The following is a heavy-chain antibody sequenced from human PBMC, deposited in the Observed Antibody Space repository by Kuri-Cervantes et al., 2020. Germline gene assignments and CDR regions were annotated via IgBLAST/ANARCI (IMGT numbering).Heavy chain of an antibody. J-gene: IGHJ4*02. CDR2: ISSSGSTI. D-gene: IGHD3-10*01. CDR1: GFTFSDYY. V-gene: IGHV3-11*04. Sequence: GESLKISCAASGFTFSDYYMSWIRQAPGKGLEWVSYISSSGSTIYYADSVKGRFTISRDNAKNSLYLQMNSLRAEDTAVYYCARSLAFGESDYWGQGTLVTVSS. CDR3: ARSLAFGESDY.